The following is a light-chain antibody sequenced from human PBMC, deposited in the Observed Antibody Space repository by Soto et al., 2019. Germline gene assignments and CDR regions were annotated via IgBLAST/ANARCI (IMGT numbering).Light chain of an antibody. J-gene: IGKJ4*01. Sequence: EIVVTQSPTLLSVSPGERVRASCTDSQSVISSIAWYQQKLGQAPRLLIYGASTRATGIPARFSGSGSGTEFFLTISSLQSEDFAMYYCKHYNNWLGTFGGGTKVDIK. CDR2: GAS. CDR3: KHYNNWLGT. CDR1: QSVISS. V-gene: IGKV3-15*01.